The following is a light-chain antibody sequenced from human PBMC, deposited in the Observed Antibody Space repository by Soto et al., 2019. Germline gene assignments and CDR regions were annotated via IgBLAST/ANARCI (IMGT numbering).Light chain of an antibody. CDR3: MQALQTPPYT. V-gene: IGKV2-28*01. CDR2: SGS. CDR1: QSLLHSNGYNY. J-gene: IGKJ2*01. Sequence: DIVMTQSPLSLAVTLGEPASISCRSSQSLLHSNGYNYFDWYLQKPGQPPQLLIYSGSNRASGVPDRFSGSGSGTDFTLKISRVEAEDVGVYYCMQALQTPPYTFGQGTKLEIK.